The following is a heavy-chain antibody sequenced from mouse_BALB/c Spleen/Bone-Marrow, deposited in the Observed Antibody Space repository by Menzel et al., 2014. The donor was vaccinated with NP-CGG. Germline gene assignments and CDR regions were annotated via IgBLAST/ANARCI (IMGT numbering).Heavy chain of an antibody. V-gene: IGHV2-6-1*01. Sequence: VKLEESGPGLVAPSQSLSITCTISGFSLTSYGVHWVRQPPGKGLEWLTVLWNDGSTTYNSALKSRLTISKDNSKSQVFLKMNSLQTDDTGMYYCAKHGGGYFDYWGQGTSLIVSS. CDR2: LWNDGST. CDR1: GFSLTSYG. J-gene: IGHJ2*02. CDR3: AKHGGGYFDY.